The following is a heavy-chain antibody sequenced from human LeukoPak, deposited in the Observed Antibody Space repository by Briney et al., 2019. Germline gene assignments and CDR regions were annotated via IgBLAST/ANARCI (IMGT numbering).Heavy chain of an antibody. CDR1: GFTVSSNY. Sequence: PGGSLRLSCAASGFTVSSNYMSWVRQAPGKGLEWVSVIYSGGTTYYADSVKGRFTISRDNSKNTLHLQMNSLRAEDTAVYYCARLSICSGGSCYSIIDYWGQGTLVTVSS. CDR3: ARLSICSGGSCYSIIDY. CDR2: IYSGGTT. D-gene: IGHD2-15*01. V-gene: IGHV3-66*04. J-gene: IGHJ4*02.